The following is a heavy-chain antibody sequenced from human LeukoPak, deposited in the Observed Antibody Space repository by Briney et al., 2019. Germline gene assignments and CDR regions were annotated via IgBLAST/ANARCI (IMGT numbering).Heavy chain of an antibody. CDR1: GYTFTGYY. D-gene: IGHD6-19*01. V-gene: IGHV1-2*02. J-gene: IGHJ6*02. CDR3: ARERMAGSSSSFYYYYYGMDV. CDR2: INPNSGGT. Sequence: ASVKVSCKASGYTFTGYYMHWVRQAPGQGLEWMGWINPNSGGTNYAQKSQGRVTMTRDTSISTAYMELSRLRSDDTAVYYCARERMAGSSSSFYYYYYGMDVWGQGTTVTVSS.